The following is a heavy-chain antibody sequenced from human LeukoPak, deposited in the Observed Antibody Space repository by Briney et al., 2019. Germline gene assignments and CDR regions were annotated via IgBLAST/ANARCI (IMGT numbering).Heavy chain of an antibody. V-gene: IGHV3-30-3*01. CDR3: ARDPQARYSSSFDY. J-gene: IGHJ4*02. Sequence: GRSLRLSCAASGFTFSSYAMHWVRQAPGKGLEWVAVISYDGSNKYYADSVEGRFTISRDNSKNTLYLQMYSLRAEDTAVYYCARDPQARYSSSFDYWGQGTLVTVSS. CDR1: GFTFSSYA. D-gene: IGHD6-6*01. CDR2: ISYDGSNK.